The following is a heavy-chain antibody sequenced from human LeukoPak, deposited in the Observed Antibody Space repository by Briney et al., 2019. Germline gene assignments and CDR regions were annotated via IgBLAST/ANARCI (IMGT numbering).Heavy chain of an antibody. J-gene: IGHJ4*02. CDR1: GFIISSYW. CDR2: IKQDGSEK. Sequence: GGSLRLSCAGFGFIISSYWMNWVRQAPGKGLEWVANIKQDGSEKYFVDSVRGRVTISRDSAKKSLCLQMNSLTVEGTAVCKCARPRDYSSSSFDYWGQGTLVTVSS. V-gene: IGHV3-7*01. D-gene: IGHD6-6*01. CDR3: ARPRDYSSSSFDY.